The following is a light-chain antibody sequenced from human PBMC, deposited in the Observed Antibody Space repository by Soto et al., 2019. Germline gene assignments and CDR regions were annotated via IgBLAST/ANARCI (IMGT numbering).Light chain of an antibody. CDR3: QQYGSSPWT. CDR1: QSVSSNY. CDR2: GAS. V-gene: IGKV3-20*01. Sequence: EIVLTQSPGTLSLSPGERATLSCRASQSVSSNYLAWYQQKPGQAPRLLIYGASSRATGIPDTFSGSGSGRDVTLTISRLEPDDFAVYYCQQYGSSPWTFGQGTKVEIK. J-gene: IGKJ1*01.